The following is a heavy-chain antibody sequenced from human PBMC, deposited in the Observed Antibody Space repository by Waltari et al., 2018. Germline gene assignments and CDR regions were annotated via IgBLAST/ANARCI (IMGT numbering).Heavy chain of an antibody. CDR3: ARGRDVFANFDYNWFDP. D-gene: IGHD2-21*01. CDR2: VKPNRGAK. CDR1: GYTFINYE. V-gene: IGHV1-8*02. Sequence: QVQLVQSGAEVLKPGASVKVSCQASGYTFINYEINWVRQAAGQGLEWMGWVKPNRGAKAYAQKFQGRITMTWDTSISTAYMELSNLRSDDTAVLYCARGRDVFANFDYNWFDPWGQGTLVTVSS. J-gene: IGHJ5*02.